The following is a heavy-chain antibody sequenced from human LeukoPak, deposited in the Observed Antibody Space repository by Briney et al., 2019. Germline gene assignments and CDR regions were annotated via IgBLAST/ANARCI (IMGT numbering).Heavy chain of an antibody. CDR2: IYSGGST. D-gene: IGHD4-23*01. CDR3: AREGDGGNSGYYMDV. V-gene: IGHV3-66*02. J-gene: IGHJ6*03. Sequence: GGSLRLSCAASGFTVSSNYMSWVRQAPGEGLEWVSVIYSGGSTYYADSVKGRFTISRDNSKNTLYLQMNSLRAEDTAVYYCAREGDGGNSGYYMDVWGKGTTVTVSS. CDR1: GFTVSSNY.